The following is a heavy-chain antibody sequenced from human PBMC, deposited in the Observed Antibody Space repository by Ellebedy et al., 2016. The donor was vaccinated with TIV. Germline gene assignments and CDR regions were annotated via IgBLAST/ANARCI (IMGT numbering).Heavy chain of an antibody. V-gene: IGHV3-48*04. J-gene: IGHJ4*02. CDR3: ARSSSGWAYYIDS. Sequence: GESLKISCAASGFTFTSHRMNWVRQAPGKGPEWISYITSSSSASYYADPVKGRFTISRDNAKDSLYLQMNSLRAEDTAVYYCARSSSGWAYYIDSWGQGTLVTVSS. D-gene: IGHD6-19*01. CDR1: GFTFTSHR. CDR2: ITSSSSAS.